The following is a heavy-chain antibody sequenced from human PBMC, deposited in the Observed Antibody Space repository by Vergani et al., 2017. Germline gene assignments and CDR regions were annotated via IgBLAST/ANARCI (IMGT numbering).Heavy chain of an antibody. V-gene: IGHV3-66*02. CDR3: ARXDSGGYDIGDAFDI. D-gene: IGHD5-12*01. CDR1: GFTVSSNY. Sequence: EVQLVESGGGLVQPGGSLRLSCAASGFTVSSNYMSWVRQAPGKGLEWVSVIYSGGSTYYADSVKGRFTISRDNSKNTLYLQMNSLRAEDTAVYYCARXDSGGYDIGDAFDIWGQGTMVTVSS. J-gene: IGHJ3*02. CDR2: IYSGGST.